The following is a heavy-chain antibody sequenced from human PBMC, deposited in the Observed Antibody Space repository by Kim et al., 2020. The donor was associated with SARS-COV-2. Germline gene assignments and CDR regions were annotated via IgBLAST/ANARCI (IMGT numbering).Heavy chain of an antibody. CDR1: GFTFSSYA. V-gene: IGHV3-23*01. CDR3: AKAEYYDFWSGYYTGRHYYYYYMDV. CDR2: ISGSGGST. D-gene: IGHD3-3*01. J-gene: IGHJ6*03. Sequence: GGSLRLSCAASGFTFSSYAMSWVRQAPGKGLEWVSAISGSGGSTYYADSVKGRLTISRDNSKNTLYLQMNSLRAEDTAVYYCAKAEYYDFWSGYYTGRHYYYYYMDVWGKGTTVTVSS.